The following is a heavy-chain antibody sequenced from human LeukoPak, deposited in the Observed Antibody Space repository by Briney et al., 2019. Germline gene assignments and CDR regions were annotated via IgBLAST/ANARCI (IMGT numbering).Heavy chain of an antibody. D-gene: IGHD6-13*01. Sequence: SETPSLTCTVSGGSISSYYWSWIRQPPGKGLEWIGYIYYSGSTNYNPSLKSRVTISVDTSKNQFSLKLSSVTAADTAVYYCARVRESSSWSFDYWGQGTLVTVSS. CDR2: IYYSGST. J-gene: IGHJ4*02. CDR3: ARVRESSSWSFDY. V-gene: IGHV4-59*01. CDR1: GGSISSYY.